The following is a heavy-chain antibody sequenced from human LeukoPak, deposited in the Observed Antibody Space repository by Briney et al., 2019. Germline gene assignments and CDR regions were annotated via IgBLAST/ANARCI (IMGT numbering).Heavy chain of an antibody. CDR2: IKQDGSEK. D-gene: IGHD6-13*01. J-gene: IGHJ4*02. Sequence: PGGSLRLSCAASVFTFSRYWMSWVRQAPGKGLEWVANIKQDGSEKYYVDSVKGRFTISRDNAKNSLYLQMNSLRAEDTAVYYCARSAGSSSWYEGYYFDYWGQGTLVTVSS. V-gene: IGHV3-7*01. CDR3: ARSAGSSSWYEGYYFDY. CDR1: VFTFSRYW.